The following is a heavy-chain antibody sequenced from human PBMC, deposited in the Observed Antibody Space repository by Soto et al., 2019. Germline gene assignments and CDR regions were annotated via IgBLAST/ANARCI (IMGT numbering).Heavy chain of an antibody. Sequence: QVHLVQSGAEVKKPGASVKVSCKGSGYGFTTYGITWVRQAPGQGLEWMAWISAHTGNTNYAQKLQGRVTXTRDTSTSTAYMELRSLRSDDTAVYYCARGRYGDYWGQGALVTVSS. CDR1: GYGFTTYG. V-gene: IGHV1-18*01. CDR3: ARGRYGDY. CDR2: ISAHTGNT. D-gene: IGHD1-1*01. J-gene: IGHJ4*02.